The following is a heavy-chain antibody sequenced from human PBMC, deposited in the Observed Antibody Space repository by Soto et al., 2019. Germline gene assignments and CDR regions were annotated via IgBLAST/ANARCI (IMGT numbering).Heavy chain of an antibody. CDR3: ERDLIRFLEWLPSYYYYYGMDV. CDR1: GFTFSSYG. Sequence: GGSLRLSCAASGFTFSSYGMHWVRQAPGKGLEWVAVIWYDGSNKYYADSVKGRFTISRDNSKNTLYLQMNSLRAEDTAVYYCERDLIRFLEWLPSYYYYYGMDVWGQGTTVTVSS. CDR2: IWYDGSNK. J-gene: IGHJ6*02. V-gene: IGHV3-33*01. D-gene: IGHD3-3*01.